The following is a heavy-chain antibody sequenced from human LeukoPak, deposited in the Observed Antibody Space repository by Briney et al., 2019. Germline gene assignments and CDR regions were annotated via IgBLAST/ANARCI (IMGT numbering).Heavy chain of an antibody. CDR1: GFTFSDYY. D-gene: IGHD3-10*01. CDR3: ARAQPYYYGSGSPRTVVDP. CDR2: ISSSGSTI. J-gene: IGHJ5*02. V-gene: IGHV3-11*01. Sequence: GGSLRLSCAASGFTFSDYYMSWIRQAPGKGLEWVAYISSSGSTIYYADSVKGRFTISRDNAKNSLYLQMNSLRAEDTAVYYCARAQPYYYGSGSPRTVVDPWGQGTPVTVSS.